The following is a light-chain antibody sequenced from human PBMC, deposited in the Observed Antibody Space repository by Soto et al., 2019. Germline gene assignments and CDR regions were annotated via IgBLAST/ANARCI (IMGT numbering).Light chain of an antibody. J-gene: IGKJ3*01. Sequence: EIVLTQSPGTLSLSPGERATLSCRASQSISSSYLAWYQQKPGQAPGLLIYGASRRATGIPDRFIGSGSGTDFTLTISRLEPEDFAVYYCQQYNNWPCTFGPGTKVDI. CDR2: GAS. CDR1: QSISSSY. CDR3: QQYNNWPCT. V-gene: IGKV3-20*01.